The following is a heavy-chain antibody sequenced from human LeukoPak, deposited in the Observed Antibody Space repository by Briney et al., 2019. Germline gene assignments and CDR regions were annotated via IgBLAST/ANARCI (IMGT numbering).Heavy chain of an antibody. J-gene: IGHJ6*02. V-gene: IGHV3-23*01. Sequence: PGGSLRLSCAASGFIFSSYAMSWVRQAPGKGLEWVSAISGSVGSTYYADSVKGRFTISRDNSKNTLYLQMNSLRAEDTAVYYCAKVRSSSGWYFKCYGMDVWGQGTTVTVSS. CDR3: AKVRSSSGWYFKCYGMDV. CDR1: GFIFSSYA. D-gene: IGHD6-19*01. CDR2: ISGSVGST.